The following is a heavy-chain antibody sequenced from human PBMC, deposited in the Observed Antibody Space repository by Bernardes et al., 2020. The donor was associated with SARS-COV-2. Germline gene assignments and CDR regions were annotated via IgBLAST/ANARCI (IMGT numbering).Heavy chain of an antibody. CDR1: GGSISSSSYY. CDR3: ARCFWSGYLYGMDV. J-gene: IGHJ6*02. CDR2: IYYSGST. Sequence: SETLSLTCTVSGGSISSSSYYWGWIRQPPGKGLEWIGSIYYSGSTYYNPSLKSRVTISVDTSKNQFSLKLSSVTAADTAVYYCARCFWSGYLYGMDVWGQGTTVTVSS. V-gene: IGHV4-39*01. D-gene: IGHD3-3*01.